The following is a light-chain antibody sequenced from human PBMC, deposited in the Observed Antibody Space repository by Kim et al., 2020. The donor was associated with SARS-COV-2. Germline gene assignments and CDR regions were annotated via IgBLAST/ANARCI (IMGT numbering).Light chain of an antibody. CDR1: QSISSW. Sequence: ASVGNRVTITCRASQSISSWLAWYQQKPGKAPKLLIYDASSLESGVPSRFSGSGSGTEFTLTISSLQPDDFATYYCQQYNSYPWTFGQGTKVEIK. V-gene: IGKV1-5*01. CDR2: DAS. CDR3: QQYNSYPWT. J-gene: IGKJ1*01.